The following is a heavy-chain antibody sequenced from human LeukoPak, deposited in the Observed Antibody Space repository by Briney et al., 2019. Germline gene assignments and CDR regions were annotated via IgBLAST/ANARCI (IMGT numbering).Heavy chain of an antibody. J-gene: IGHJ4*02. Sequence: SQTLSLTCAVSGGSISSGGYSWSWIRQPPGKGPEWIGYIYHSGSTYYNPSLKSRVTISVDRSKNQFSLKLSSVTAADTAVYYCARARPRGVMGFDYWGQGTLVTVSS. V-gene: IGHV4-30-2*01. CDR3: ARARPRGVMGFDY. D-gene: IGHD3-10*01. CDR2: IYHSGST. CDR1: GGSISSGGYS.